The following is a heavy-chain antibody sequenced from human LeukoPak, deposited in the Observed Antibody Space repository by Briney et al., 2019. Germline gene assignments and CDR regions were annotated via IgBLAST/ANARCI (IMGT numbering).Heavy chain of an antibody. CDR3: ARQTGSGLFILP. Sequence: PSETLSLTCTVSGYSISSGYYWGWIRQPPGKGLEWIGSIYYSGNTYYNASLKSQVSISIDTSKNQYSLRLTSVTAADTAVYYCARQTGSGLFILPGGQGTLVTVSS. J-gene: IGHJ4*02. CDR2: IYYSGNT. D-gene: IGHD3/OR15-3a*01. V-gene: IGHV4-38-2*02. CDR1: GYSISSGYY.